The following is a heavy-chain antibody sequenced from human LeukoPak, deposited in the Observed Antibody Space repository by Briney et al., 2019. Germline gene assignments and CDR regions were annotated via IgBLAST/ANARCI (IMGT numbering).Heavy chain of an antibody. CDR2: IYSGGST. V-gene: IGHV3-66*01. Sequence: PGGSLRLSCAASGFTVSSNYMSWVRQAPGKGLEWVSVIYSGGSTYYADSVKGRFTISRDNSKNTLYLQMNSLRAEDTAVYYCAKLPARRYSSSWYLDYWGQGTLVTVSS. CDR3: AKLPARRYSSSWYLDY. CDR1: GFTVSSNY. J-gene: IGHJ4*02. D-gene: IGHD6-13*01.